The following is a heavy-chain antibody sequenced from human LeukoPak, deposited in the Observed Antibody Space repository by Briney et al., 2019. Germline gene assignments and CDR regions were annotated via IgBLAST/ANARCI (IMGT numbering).Heavy chain of an antibody. D-gene: IGHD4-17*01. J-gene: IGHJ3*02. CDR3: ARGMTTETFDI. Sequence: PSETLSLTCTVSGGPISSSSYYWGWIRQPPGKGLEWIGSIYYSGSTYYNPSLKSRVTISVDTSKNQFSLKLSSVTAADTAVYYCARGMTTETFDIWGQGTMVTVSS. CDR1: GGPISSSSYY. CDR2: IYYSGST. V-gene: IGHV4-39*07.